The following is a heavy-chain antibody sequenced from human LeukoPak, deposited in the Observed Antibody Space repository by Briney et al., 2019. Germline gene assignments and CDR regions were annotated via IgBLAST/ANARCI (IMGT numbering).Heavy chain of an antibody. V-gene: IGHV3-48*03. CDR3: ARDRPRVGLDY. D-gene: IGHD2-2*01. CDR1: GFXFSSYE. J-gene: IGHJ4*02. CDR2: ISISGSTI. Sequence: GGSLRLSCAASGFXFSSYEINWVRQAPGKGLKWVSYISISGSTIHYADSVKGRFTISRNNAKNALYLQMNSLRAEDMAVYYCARDRPRVGLDYWGQGTLVTVSS.